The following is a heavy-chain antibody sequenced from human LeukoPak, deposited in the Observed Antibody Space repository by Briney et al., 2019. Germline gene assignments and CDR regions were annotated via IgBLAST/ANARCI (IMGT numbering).Heavy chain of an antibody. CDR3: AKLRYYDILTGYPDY. CDR2: ISGSGGST. Sequence: GGSLRLSCAASGFTFSSYDIHWVRQAPGKGLEWVSAISGSGGSTYYADSVKGRFTISRDNSKNTLYLQMNSLRAEDTAVYYCAKLRYYDILTGYPDYWGQGTLVTVSS. CDR1: GFTFSSYD. V-gene: IGHV3-23*01. J-gene: IGHJ4*02. D-gene: IGHD3-9*01.